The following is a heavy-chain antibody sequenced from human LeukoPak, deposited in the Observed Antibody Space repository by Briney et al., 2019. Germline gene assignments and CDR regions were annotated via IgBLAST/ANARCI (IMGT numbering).Heavy chain of an antibody. J-gene: IGHJ4*02. D-gene: IGHD6-19*01. V-gene: IGHV3-23*01. Sequence: GGSLRLSCATSGFTFSNYAVSWVRQAPGKGLEWVSTISGSGGSTYYADSVKGRFTISRDNSKNTLYLQMNSLRAEDTAVYYCAKMVHTEQWLVPFDYWGQGTLVTVSS. CDR1: GFTFSNYA. CDR3: AKMVHTEQWLVPFDY. CDR2: ISGSGGST.